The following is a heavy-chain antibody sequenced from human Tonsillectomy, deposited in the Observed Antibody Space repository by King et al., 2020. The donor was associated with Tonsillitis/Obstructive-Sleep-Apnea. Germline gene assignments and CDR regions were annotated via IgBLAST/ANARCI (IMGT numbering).Heavy chain of an antibody. CDR1: GFTFSSYW. D-gene: IGHD3-3*01. Sequence: VQLVESGGGLVQPGGSLRLSCAASGFTFSSYWMHWVRQAPGKGPVWVSRINSDGSSTSYADSVKGRFTISRDNAKNTLYLQMNSLRAEDTAVYYCARDTPNDFWSGLIYYYYYYMDVWGKGTTVTVSS. J-gene: IGHJ6*03. CDR2: INSDGSST. CDR3: ARDTPNDFWSGLIYYYYYYMDV. V-gene: IGHV3-74*01.